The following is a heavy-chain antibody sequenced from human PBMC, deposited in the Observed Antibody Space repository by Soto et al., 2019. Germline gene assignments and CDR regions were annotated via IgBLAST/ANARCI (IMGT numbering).Heavy chain of an antibody. CDR2: ISYDGSNK. Sequence: GGSLRLSCAASGFTFSSYAMHWVRQAPGKGLEWVAVISYDGSNKYYADSVKGRFTISRDNSKNTLYLQMNSLRAEDTAVYYCARSTTVTTNSDYWGQGTLVTV. CDR1: GFTFSSYA. D-gene: IGHD4-17*01. J-gene: IGHJ4*02. CDR3: ARSTTVTTNSDY. V-gene: IGHV3-30-3*01.